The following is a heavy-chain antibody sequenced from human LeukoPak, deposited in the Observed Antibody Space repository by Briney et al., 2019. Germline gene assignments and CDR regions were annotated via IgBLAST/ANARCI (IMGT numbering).Heavy chain of an antibody. CDR2: IYTSGST. CDR1: GGSISSYY. CDR3: ARGLDIVVVPAQGVDWFDP. J-gene: IGHJ5*02. Sequence: SETLSLTCTVSGGSISSYYWSWIRQPAGKGLEWIGRIYTSGSTNYNPSLKSRVTMSEDTSKNQFSLKLSSVTAADTAVYYCARGLDIVVVPAQGVDWFDPWGQGTLVTVSS. V-gene: IGHV4-4*07. D-gene: IGHD2-2*03.